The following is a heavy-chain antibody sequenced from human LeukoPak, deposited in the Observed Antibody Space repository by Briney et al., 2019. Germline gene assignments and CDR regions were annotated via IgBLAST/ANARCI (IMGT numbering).Heavy chain of an antibody. Sequence: GGSLRLSCAASGFTFSSYAMSWVRQAPGKGLEWVSVIYSGGSTYYADSVKGRFTISRDNSKNTLYLQMNSLRAEDTAVYYCAREGYCSSTSCYWRNAFDIWGQGTMVTVSS. V-gene: IGHV3-53*01. J-gene: IGHJ3*02. CDR3: AREGYCSSTSCYWRNAFDI. D-gene: IGHD2-2*01. CDR1: GFTFSSYA. CDR2: IYSGGST.